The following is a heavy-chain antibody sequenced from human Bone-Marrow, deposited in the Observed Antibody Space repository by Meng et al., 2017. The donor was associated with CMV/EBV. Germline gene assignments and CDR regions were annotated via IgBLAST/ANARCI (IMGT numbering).Heavy chain of an antibody. CDR2: INSDGSST. CDR3: ARDDYSIMGHYYGMDV. D-gene: IGHD4-11*01. V-gene: IGHV3-74*01. CDR1: GFTFSSYW. J-gene: IGHJ6*02. Sequence: GESLKISCAASGFTFSSYWMHWVRQAPGKGLVWVSRINSDGSSTYYADSVKGRFTISRDNSKNTLYLLMNSLRAEDTAVYYCARDDYSIMGHYYGMDVWGQGTTVTVSS.